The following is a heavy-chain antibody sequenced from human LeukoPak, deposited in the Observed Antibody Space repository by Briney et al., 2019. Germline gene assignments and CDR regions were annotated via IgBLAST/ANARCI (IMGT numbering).Heavy chain of an antibody. CDR2: IYYSGST. J-gene: IGHJ5*02. D-gene: IGHD3-10*02. Sequence: SETLSLTCTVSGGATSNTSYYWGWIRQPPGKGLEWIGSIYYSGSTYYNPSLKSRVTISVDTSKNQFSLKLSSVTAADTAVYYCASHSSYVSPFRSWGRGPLVTVSP. V-gene: IGHV4-39*01. CDR3: ASHSSYVSPFRS. CDR1: GGATSNTSYY.